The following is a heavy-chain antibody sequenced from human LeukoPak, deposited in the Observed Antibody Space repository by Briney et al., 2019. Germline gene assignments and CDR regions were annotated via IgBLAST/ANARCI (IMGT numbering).Heavy chain of an antibody. Sequence: SETLSLTCTVSGGSISSYYWSWIRQPPAKGLEWIGYIYYSGSTYYNPSLKSRVTISVDTSKNQFSLKLSSVTAADTAVYYCAIQRIAVAGTHFDYWGQGTLVTVSS. CDR2: IYYSGST. CDR3: AIQRIAVAGTHFDY. V-gene: IGHV4-59*08. D-gene: IGHD6-19*01. J-gene: IGHJ4*02. CDR1: GGSISSYY.